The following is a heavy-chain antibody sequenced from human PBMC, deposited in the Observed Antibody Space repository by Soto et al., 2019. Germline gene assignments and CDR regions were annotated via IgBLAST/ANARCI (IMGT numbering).Heavy chain of an antibody. Sequence: QVQLVQSGAEVKKPGASVKVSCKASGYTFTSYAMHWVRQAPGQRLEWMGWINAGNGNTKYSQKFQGRVTITRDTSVSTAYMELSSLRSEDTAVYYCARDLSLGGSPDYWGQGTLVTVSS. CDR1: GYTFTSYA. D-gene: IGHD1-26*01. J-gene: IGHJ4*02. V-gene: IGHV1-3*01. CDR3: ARDLSLGGSPDY. CDR2: INAGNGNT.